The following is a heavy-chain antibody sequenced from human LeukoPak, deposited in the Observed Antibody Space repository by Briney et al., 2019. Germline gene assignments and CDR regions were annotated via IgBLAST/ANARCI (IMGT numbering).Heavy chain of an antibody. CDR2: INPNSGDT. CDR3: ARDQGNYFDP. Sequence: ASVKVSCKASGYTFTDHYIQWVRQAPGQGLEWMGWINPNSGDTNYAQKFQGGVTLSRDTSISTAFMDLSRLTSDDTAVYYCARDQGNYFDPWGQGTLVTVSS. D-gene: IGHD1-7*01. CDR1: GYTFTDHY. V-gene: IGHV1-2*02. J-gene: IGHJ5*02.